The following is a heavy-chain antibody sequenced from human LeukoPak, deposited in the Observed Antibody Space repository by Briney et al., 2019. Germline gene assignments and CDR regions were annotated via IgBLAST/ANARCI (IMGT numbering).Heavy chain of an antibody. V-gene: IGHV3-15*01. J-gene: IGHJ4*02. CDR3: TTASGSYFDY. Sequence: GGSLRLSCAASGFTFTNVWMTWVRQAPGRGLEWVGRIKSNADGGTTDYTAPVKGRFTISRGDSTNTLYLQMNSLKTEDTAVYYCTTASGSYFDYWGQGTLVTVSS. CDR2: IKSNADGGTT. CDR1: GFTFTNVW. D-gene: IGHD1-26*01.